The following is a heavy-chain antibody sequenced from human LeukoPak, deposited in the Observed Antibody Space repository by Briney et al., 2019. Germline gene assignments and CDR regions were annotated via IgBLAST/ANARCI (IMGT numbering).Heavy chain of an antibody. V-gene: IGHV3-7*05. D-gene: IGHD3-22*01. CDR3: ARYLYDRSSFDF. Sequence: GGSLRLSCAASGSTFSTYWMSWVRQARGKGLEWVANIKEDGSETYYMDSVKGRFTISRDNAQNSLYLQMDSLRAEDTAIYYCARYLYDRSSFDFRGQGTLVTVSS. J-gene: IGHJ5*01. CDR2: IKEDGSET. CDR1: GSTFSTYW.